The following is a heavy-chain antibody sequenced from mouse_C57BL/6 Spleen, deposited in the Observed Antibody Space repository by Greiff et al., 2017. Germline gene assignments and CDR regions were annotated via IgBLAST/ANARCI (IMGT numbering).Heavy chain of an antibody. V-gene: IGHV1-53*01. CDR1: GYTFTSYW. CDR2: INPSNGGT. J-gene: IGHJ4*01. D-gene: IGHD1-1*01. CDR3: ERSDYYGSSYLYDMDY. Sequence: QVQLQQPGTELVKPGASVKLSCKASGYTFTSYWMHWVKQRPGQGLEWIGNINPSNGGTNYNEKFKSKATLTVDKSSSTAYMQLSSLTSEDSTVYYCERSDYYGSSYLYDMDYWGQGTSVTVSS.